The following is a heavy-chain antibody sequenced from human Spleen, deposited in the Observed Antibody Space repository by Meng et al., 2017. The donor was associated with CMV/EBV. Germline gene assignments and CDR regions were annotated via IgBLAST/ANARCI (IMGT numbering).Heavy chain of an antibody. V-gene: IGHV3-23*03. D-gene: IGHD3-3*01. CDR2: IYSGDIST. J-gene: IGHJ4*02. CDR1: GFTFNNYA. Sequence: GGSLRLSCVASGFTFNNYAMTWVRQAPGKGLEWVSTIYSGDISTYYADSVKGRFTISRDSSKNTLYLQMNSLRAEDTAVYYCAKGGEWLALDYWGQGTLVTVSS. CDR3: AKGGEWLALDY.